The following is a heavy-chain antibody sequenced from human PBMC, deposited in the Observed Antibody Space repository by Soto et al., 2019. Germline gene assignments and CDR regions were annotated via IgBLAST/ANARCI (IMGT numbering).Heavy chain of an antibody. V-gene: IGHV3-23*01. CDR3: AKEMYSSGFFDY. J-gene: IGHJ4*02. D-gene: IGHD6-19*01. CDR1: GFTFSSDA. Sequence: EVQLLESGGGLVQPGGSLRLSCAASGFTFSSDAMSWVRQAPGKGLEWVSAISGSGGRTYYADSVKGRFTISRENSKNTLYLQMNSPRAEDTAVYYCAKEMYSSGFFDYWGQGTLVTVSS. CDR2: ISGSGGRT.